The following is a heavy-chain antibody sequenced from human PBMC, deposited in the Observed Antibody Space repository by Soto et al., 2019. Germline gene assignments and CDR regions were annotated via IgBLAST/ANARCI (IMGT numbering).Heavy chain of an antibody. CDR2: IYYSGST. J-gene: IGHJ4*02. Sequence: QVQLQESGPGLVKPSQTLSLTCTVSGGSISSGGYYWSWIRQHPGKGLEWIGYIYYSGSTYYNPSLKSRVTISVDTSKNQFSLKLSSVTAADTAVYYCAREGFYDSSGYPLFDYWGQGTLVTVSS. CDR3: AREGFYDSSGYPLFDY. CDR1: GGSISSGGYY. V-gene: IGHV4-31*03. D-gene: IGHD3-22*01.